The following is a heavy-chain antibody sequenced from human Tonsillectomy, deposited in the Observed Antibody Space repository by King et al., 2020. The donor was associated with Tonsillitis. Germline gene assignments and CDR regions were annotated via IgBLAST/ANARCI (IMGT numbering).Heavy chain of an antibody. Sequence: QLVQSGAEVKKPGASVKVSCKASGYTFTSYDINWVRQAAGQGLEWMVWMNPNSGNTGYAQKFQGRVTMTRNTSISTAYMELSSLRSEDTAMYYCARPLGATAAGRSLEYWGQGTLVTVSS. D-gene: IGHD6-13*01. CDR1: GYTFTSYD. CDR3: ARPLGATAAGRSLEY. J-gene: IGHJ4*02. CDR2: MNPNSGNT. V-gene: IGHV1-8*01.